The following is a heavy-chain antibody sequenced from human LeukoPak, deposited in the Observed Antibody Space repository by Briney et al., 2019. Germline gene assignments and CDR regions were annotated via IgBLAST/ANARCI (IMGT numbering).Heavy chain of an antibody. V-gene: IGHV3-48*01. Sequence: PGGSLRLSCAASGFTFSSYSMNWVRQAPGKGLEWVSYISSSSSTIYYADSVKGRFTISRDNAKNSLYLQMNSLRAEDTAVYYCARDSGSSGWSPWKHYYYYMDVWGKGTTVTVSS. CDR1: GFTFSSYS. D-gene: IGHD6-19*01. CDR3: ARDSGSSGWSPWKHYYYYMDV. J-gene: IGHJ6*03. CDR2: ISSSSSTI.